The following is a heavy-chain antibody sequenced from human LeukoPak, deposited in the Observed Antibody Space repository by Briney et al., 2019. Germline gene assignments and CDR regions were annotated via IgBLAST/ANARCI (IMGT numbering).Heavy chain of an antibody. Sequence: GSLRLSCAVSGFTFNSYAMSWVHQPPGKGLEWIAEIHHSGSINYNPSLKSRVTISVDKAKNQFSLNLNSVTAADTAVYYCARGGDRSFDYWGQGTLVTVPS. D-gene: IGHD3-10*01. CDR2: IHHSGSI. V-gene: IGHV4-4*02. CDR1: GFTFNSYAM. J-gene: IGHJ4*02. CDR3: ARGGDRSFDY.